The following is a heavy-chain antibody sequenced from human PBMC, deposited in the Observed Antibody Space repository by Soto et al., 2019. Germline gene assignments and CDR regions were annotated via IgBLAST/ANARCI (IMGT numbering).Heavy chain of an antibody. D-gene: IGHD3-22*01. Sequence: GGSLRLSCAASGFTFSSYGMHWVRQAPGKGLEWVAVIWYDGSNKYYADSVKGRFTISRDNSKNTLYLQMNSLRAEDTAVYYCARGLDYYDSSGWVTESPMDYWGQGTLVTVSS. CDR2: IWYDGSNK. V-gene: IGHV3-33*01. CDR3: ARGLDYYDSSGWVTESPMDY. J-gene: IGHJ4*02. CDR1: GFTFSSYG.